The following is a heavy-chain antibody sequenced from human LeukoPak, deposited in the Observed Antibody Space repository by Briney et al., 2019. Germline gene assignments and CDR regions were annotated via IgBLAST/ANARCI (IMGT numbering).Heavy chain of an antibody. Sequence: GGSLRLSRAASGFTFSSYSMNWVRQAPGKGLEWVPSISSGSSYIYYADSVRGRFTMSRDNAKNSLYLQMNSLRAEDTAVYYCARVLEAASFDYWGQGTPVTVSS. CDR3: ARVLEAASFDY. CDR2: ISSGSSYI. V-gene: IGHV3-21*01. D-gene: IGHD6-13*01. CDR1: GFTFSSYS. J-gene: IGHJ4*02.